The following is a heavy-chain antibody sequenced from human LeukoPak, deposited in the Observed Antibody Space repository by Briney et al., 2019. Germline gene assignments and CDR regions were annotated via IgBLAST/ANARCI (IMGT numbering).Heavy chain of an antibody. D-gene: IGHD2-21*01. CDR1: GFTFSSYG. V-gene: IGHV3-30*02. Sequence: GGSLRLSCAASGFTFSSYGMHWVRQAPGKGLEWVAFIRHDGSNKYYADSVKGRFTISRDNSKSTLYLQMNSLRAEDTAVYYCAKSRPFVGDYYYYGMDVWGQGTTVTVSS. CDR2: IRHDGSNK. J-gene: IGHJ6*02. CDR3: AKSRPFVGDYYYYGMDV.